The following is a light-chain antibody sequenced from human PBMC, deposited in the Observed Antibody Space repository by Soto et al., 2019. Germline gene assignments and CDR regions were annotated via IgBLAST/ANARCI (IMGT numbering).Light chain of an antibody. CDR1: SSDVGDSDY. J-gene: IGLJ2*01. V-gene: IGLV2-8*01. CDR2: EVT. Sequence: QSALTQPPSASGSPGQSDTISCTGTSSDVGDSDYVSWYQQHPGKAPKLILYEVTKRPAGVPDRFSGSKSGNTASLTVSGLQVDDESYYYCSSFARGDNPHVLFGGRTKVTVL. CDR3: SSFARGDNPHVL.